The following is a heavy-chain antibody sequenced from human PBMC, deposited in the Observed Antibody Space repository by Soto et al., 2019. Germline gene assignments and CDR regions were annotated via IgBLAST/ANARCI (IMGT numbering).Heavy chain of an antibody. CDR2: ISHGSTTI. CDR3: ARDRAYPDAFDI. J-gene: IGHJ3*02. CDR1: GFTFSDYY. V-gene: IGHV3-11*01. Sequence: QVQLVESGGGLVKPGGSLRLSCAASGFTFSDYYMSWIRQAPGKGLEWVSYISHGSTTIYYTGSVKGRFTISRDNAKNSLYLQMNSLRAEDTAVYYCARDRAYPDAFDIWGQGTMVTVSS.